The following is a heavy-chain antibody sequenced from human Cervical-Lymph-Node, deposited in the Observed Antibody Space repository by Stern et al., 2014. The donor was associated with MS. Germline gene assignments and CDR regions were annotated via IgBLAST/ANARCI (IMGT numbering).Heavy chain of an antibody. CDR2: IYPYDLDT. CDR3: ARHVQGFDY. Sequence: EVQLVESGAEVKKPGESLKISCKLSGYSFTIYYIAWVRQMPGKSLEWMGVIYPYDLDTAYSPSFQGQVTISADKSITTAYLQWSSLRASDTAMYYCARHVQGFDYWGQGTLVTVSS. J-gene: IGHJ4*02. CDR1: GYSFTIYY. V-gene: IGHV5-51*01.